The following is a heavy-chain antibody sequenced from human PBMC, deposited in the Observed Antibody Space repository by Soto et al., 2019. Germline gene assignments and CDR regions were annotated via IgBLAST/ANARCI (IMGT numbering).Heavy chain of an antibody. CDR1: GGSISSYY. D-gene: IGHD6-13*01. CDR3: ATLGRSSSSWYYFDY. J-gene: IGHJ4*02. V-gene: IGHV4-59*01. Sequence: SETLSLTCTVSGGSISSYYWSWIRQPPGKGLEWIGHIYYGGSTNYNPSLKSRVTISVDTSKNQFSLKLSSVTAADTAVYYCATLGRSSSSWYYFDYWGQGTLVTVSS. CDR2: IYYGGST.